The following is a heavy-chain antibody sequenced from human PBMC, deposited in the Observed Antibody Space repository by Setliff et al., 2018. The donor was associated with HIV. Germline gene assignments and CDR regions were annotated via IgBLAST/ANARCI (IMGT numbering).Heavy chain of an antibody. CDR1: GYTLTELS. CDR3: ATGSPSSSWDYHPLDY. V-gene: IGHV1-24*01. D-gene: IGHD6-13*01. Sequence: VKVSCKVSGYTLTELSMYWVRQAPGKGPEWMGGFDPEDGETIYAQKFQGRVTMTEDTSTDTAYMELSSLRSEDTAVYYCATGSPSSSWDYHPLDYWGQGTLVTVSS. J-gene: IGHJ4*02. CDR2: FDPEDGET.